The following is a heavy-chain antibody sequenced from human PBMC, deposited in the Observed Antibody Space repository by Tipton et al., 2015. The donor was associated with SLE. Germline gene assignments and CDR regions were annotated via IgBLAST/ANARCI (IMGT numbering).Heavy chain of an antibody. CDR1: GGSISSGGYY. Sequence: TLSLTCTVSGGSISSGGYYWSWIRQHPGKGLEWIGYIYYSGSTNYNPSLKSRVTISVDTPKNQFSLKLSSVTAADTAVYYCARGGYGDPFDYWGQGTLVTVSS. J-gene: IGHJ4*02. CDR2: IYYSGST. V-gene: IGHV4-61*08. D-gene: IGHD4-17*01. CDR3: ARGGYGDPFDY.